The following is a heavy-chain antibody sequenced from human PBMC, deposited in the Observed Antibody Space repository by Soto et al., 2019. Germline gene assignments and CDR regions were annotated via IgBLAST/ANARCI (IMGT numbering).Heavy chain of an antibody. V-gene: IGHV4-59*01. CDR3: ARADRVGYDFGYYFDY. CDR1: GGSISSYY. D-gene: IGHD5-12*01. CDR2: IYYSGST. Sequence: SETLSLTCTVSGGSISSYYWSWIRQPPGKGLEWIGYIYYSGSTNYNPSLKSRVTISVDTSKNQFSLKLSSVTAADTAVYYCARADRVGYDFGYYFDYWGQGTLVTVSS. J-gene: IGHJ4*02.